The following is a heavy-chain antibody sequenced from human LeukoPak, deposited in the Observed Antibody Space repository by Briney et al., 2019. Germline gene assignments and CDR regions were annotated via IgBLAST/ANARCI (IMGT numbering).Heavy chain of an antibody. Sequence: SXXXXCXASGFTFSNYWMSWVRQAPGKGLEWVANIKQDGSEKYYVDSVKGRFTISRGNAKNSVYMQMKSLRDEDRAVYYXXXXXXXQYQDAFDIWGQGTMVTVSS. D-gene: IGHD2-2*01. CDR2: IKQDGSEK. CDR3: XXXXXXQYQDAFDI. V-gene: IGHV3-7*01. J-gene: IGHJ3*02. CDR1: GFTFSNYW.